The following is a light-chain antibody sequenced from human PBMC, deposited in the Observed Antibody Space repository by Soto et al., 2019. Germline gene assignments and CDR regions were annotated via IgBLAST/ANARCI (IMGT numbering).Light chain of an antibody. CDR2: DAS. V-gene: IGKV3-11*01. CDR3: QQRGYPFT. Sequence: EIVLTQSPATLSLSPGERATLSCRASQNVRTYLAWYQQRPGQAPRLLIYDASNRAIGIPARFTGSGSGTDFTLTISILEPEDFAVYYCQQRGYPFTFGPGTRVDVK. J-gene: IGKJ3*01. CDR1: QNVRTY.